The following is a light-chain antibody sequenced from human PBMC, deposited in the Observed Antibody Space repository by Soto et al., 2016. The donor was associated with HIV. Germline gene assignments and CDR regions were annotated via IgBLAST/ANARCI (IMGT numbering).Light chain of an antibody. J-gene: IGKJ1*01. V-gene: IGKV1-5*03. CDR2: KAS. CDR3: QKYNSASWT. Sequence: IQMTQSPSTLSASVGDRVTITCRASQSVSWWLAWYQQKPGKAPKLLMYKASTLESGVPLRFSGSGSGTEFTLTVSSLQPDDFATYYCQKYNSASWTFGQGTKVEIK. CDR1: QSVSWW.